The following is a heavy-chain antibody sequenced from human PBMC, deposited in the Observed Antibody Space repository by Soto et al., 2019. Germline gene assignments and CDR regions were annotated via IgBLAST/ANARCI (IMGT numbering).Heavy chain of an antibody. V-gene: IGHV4-30-4*01. J-gene: IGHJ4*02. D-gene: IGHD6-6*01. CDR1: GGSISSGDYY. Sequence: SETLSLTCTVSGGSISSGDYYWSWIRQPPGKGLEWIGYIYYSGSTYYNPSLKSRVTISVDTSKNQFSLKLSSVTAADTAVYYCARDRIAAREGFDYWGQGTLVTVSS. CDR2: IYYSGST. CDR3: ARDRIAAREGFDY.